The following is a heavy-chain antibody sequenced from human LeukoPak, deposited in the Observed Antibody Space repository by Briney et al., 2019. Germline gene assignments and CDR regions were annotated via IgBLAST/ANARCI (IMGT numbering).Heavy chain of an antibody. CDR2: IKSDGGT. CDR3: ARAPSEIGGYYPEYFRH. CDR1: RFTFSTYW. D-gene: IGHD3-22*01. Sequence: PGGSLRLSCAASRFTFSTYWMHWVRQAPGKGLVWVSRIKSDGGTNYADSVKGRFTISRDNAKKTVSLQMNSLRPEDTGVYYCARAPSEIGGYYPEYFRHWGQGTLVTVSS. V-gene: IGHV3-74*01. J-gene: IGHJ1*01.